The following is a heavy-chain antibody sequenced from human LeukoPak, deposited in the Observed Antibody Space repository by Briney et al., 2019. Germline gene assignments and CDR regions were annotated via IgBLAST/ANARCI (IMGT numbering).Heavy chain of an antibody. CDR1: GFTFSDYG. V-gene: IGHV3-33*06. Sequence: QPGTSLRLSCTASGFTFSDYGMHWVRQAPGKGLEWVAGIWYDGSNEAYADSLRGRITISRDTSKNTLYLQMNGLRAEDTAVYVCAKDGDRGQYYYYYYMDVWGKGTAVTVSS. CDR2: IWYDGSNE. J-gene: IGHJ6*03. CDR3: AKDGDRGQYYYYYYMDV. D-gene: IGHD3-10*01.